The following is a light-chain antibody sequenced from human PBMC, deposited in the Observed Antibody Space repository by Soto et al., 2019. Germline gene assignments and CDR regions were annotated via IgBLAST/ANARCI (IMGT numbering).Light chain of an antibody. CDR1: SSDVGGYNY. V-gene: IGLV2-14*01. CDR2: GVS. J-gene: IGLJ1*01. CDR3: SSYTSSSTLV. Sequence: QSALTQPASVSGSPGQSITISCTGTSSDVGGYNYVSWYQQHPGKAPKLMIYGVSYRPSGVSNRFSGSKSGNTASLTVSGLQAEDEADYSCSSYTSSSTLVFGTGTKLTVL.